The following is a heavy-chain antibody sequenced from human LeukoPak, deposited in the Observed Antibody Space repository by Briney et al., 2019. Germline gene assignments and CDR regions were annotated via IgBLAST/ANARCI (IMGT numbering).Heavy chain of an antibody. J-gene: IGHJ1*01. CDR1: GFSFRSHG. CDR2: ISPRGDIT. V-gene: IGHV3-23*01. D-gene: IGHD3-16*01. CDR3: AKDDDWGRFNH. Sequence: GGSLRLSCAASGFSFRSHGMNWVRQAPGKGLEWVSGISPRGDITYYKDSVRGRFTISRDNFKNTVSLQLNSLRAEDTAMYYCAKDDDWGRFNHWGQGTLVTVSS.